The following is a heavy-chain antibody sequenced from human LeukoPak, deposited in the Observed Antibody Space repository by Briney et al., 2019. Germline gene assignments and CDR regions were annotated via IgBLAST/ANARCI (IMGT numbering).Heavy chain of an antibody. V-gene: IGHV4-39*07. D-gene: IGHD6-13*01. CDR1: GGSISSSSYY. CDR2: IYYSGST. CDR3: ARDIAAAGQPFDY. Sequence: SETLSLTCTVSGGSISSSSYYWGWIRQPPGKGLEWIGSIYYSGSTYYNPSLKSRVTISVDTSKNQFSLKLSSVTAADTAVYYCARDIAAAGQPFDYWGQGTLDTVSS. J-gene: IGHJ4*02.